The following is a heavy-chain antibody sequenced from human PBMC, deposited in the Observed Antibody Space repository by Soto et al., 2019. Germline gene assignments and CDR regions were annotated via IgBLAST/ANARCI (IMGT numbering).Heavy chain of an antibody. J-gene: IGHJ3*02. CDR2: IYSGGTT. CDR3: ARDHYHSSIDSFDM. CDR1: GLTVSSYH. D-gene: IGHD6-13*01. Sequence: GGSLRLSCAASGLTVSSYHMSWVRQAPGKGLEWVSVIYSGGTTYYADSVKGRFAISRDNSKNTLYLQMNSLRAEDTAVYYCARDHYHSSIDSFDMWGQGTMVTVSS. V-gene: IGHV3-66*01.